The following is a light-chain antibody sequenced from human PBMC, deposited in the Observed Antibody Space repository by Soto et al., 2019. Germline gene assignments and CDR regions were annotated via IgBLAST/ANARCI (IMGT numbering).Light chain of an antibody. CDR3: QHYNSYSEA. Sequence: DIQMTQSPSSLSASVGDSVTITCRASQSVRNYLNWYQHKPGKAPKLLIYGASRLQTGVPSRFSGSGSGTDFTLTVSSLQPEDFATYYCQHYNSYSEAFGQGTKVELK. J-gene: IGKJ1*01. CDR1: QSVRNY. CDR2: GAS. V-gene: IGKV1-39*01.